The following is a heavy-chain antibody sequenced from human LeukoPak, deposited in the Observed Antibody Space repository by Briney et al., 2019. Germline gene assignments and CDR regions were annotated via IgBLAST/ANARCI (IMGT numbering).Heavy chain of an antibody. D-gene: IGHD3-9*01. CDR3: ARSKTELRYFDWLSDLTFDY. CDR1: GGSISSYY. V-gene: IGHV4-59*08. J-gene: IGHJ4*02. Sequence: SSETLSLTCTVSGGSISSYYWSWIRQPPGKGLEWIGYIYYSGSTNYNPSLKSRVTISVDTSKNQFSLKLSSVTAADTAVYYCARSKTELRYFDWLSDLTFDYWGQGTLVTVSS. CDR2: IYYSGST.